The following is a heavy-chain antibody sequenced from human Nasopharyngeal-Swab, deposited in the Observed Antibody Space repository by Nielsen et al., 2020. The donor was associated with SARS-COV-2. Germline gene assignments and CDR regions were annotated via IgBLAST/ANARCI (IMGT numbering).Heavy chain of an antibody. CDR1: GFIFSASA. J-gene: IGHJ4*02. V-gene: IGHV3-73*01. CDR3: TTDFYFDY. CDR2: LGDKDHNSAT. Sequence: GGSLRLSCTASGFIFSASAIHWVRQASGKGLEWVGRLGDKDHNSATTYGASVQGRFTISRDDSKNTAFLQMDSLKTEDTALYYCTTDFYFDYWGQGTLVTVSS.